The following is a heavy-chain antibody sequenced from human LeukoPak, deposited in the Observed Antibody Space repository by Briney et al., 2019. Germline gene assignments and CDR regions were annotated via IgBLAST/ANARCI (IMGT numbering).Heavy chain of an antibody. J-gene: IGHJ4*02. CDR1: GFTFSIYR. CDR3: VKGSGAWYFDN. Sequence: GGSLRLSCAASGFTFSIYRMTWVRQAPGKGLEWVSGISTGGSSAYYADSVKGRFTISRDNSKNTLYLQMDSLRVDDTAVYYCVKGSGAWYFDNWGQGTLVTVSS. D-gene: IGHD3-3*01. CDR2: ISTGGSSA. V-gene: IGHV3-23*01.